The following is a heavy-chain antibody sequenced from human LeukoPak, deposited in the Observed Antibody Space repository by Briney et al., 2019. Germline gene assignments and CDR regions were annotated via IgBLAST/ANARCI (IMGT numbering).Heavy chain of an antibody. CDR1: GFIFSGSA. V-gene: IGHV3-73*01. J-gene: IGHJ4*01. D-gene: IGHD3-10*01. Sequence: GGSLRLSCAASGFIFSGSALHWVRQASGEGLEWVGRIRSTANGYATAYAASVEGRFTISRDDSKNTAYLQMDSLKTEDTAVYYCTGNYYGSGSYADFDCWGQGTLVTVSS. CDR3: TGNYYGSGSYADFDC. CDR2: IRSTANGYAT.